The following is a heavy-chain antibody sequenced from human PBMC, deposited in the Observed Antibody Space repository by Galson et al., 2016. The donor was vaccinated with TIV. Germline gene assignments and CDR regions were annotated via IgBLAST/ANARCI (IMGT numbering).Heavy chain of an antibody. V-gene: IGHV3-7*01. Sequence: SXRLSCADSRSTFSSSWMNWVRQAPGKGLEWVANINGDGTEIKYVDFVKGRFTISRDNAKNSLYLQVSNLRVEDTAIYYCAQWLGTSNSWGQGTLVTVSS. D-gene: IGHD6-19*01. J-gene: IGHJ4*02. CDR1: RSTFSSSW. CDR3: AQWLGTSNS. CDR2: INGDGTEI.